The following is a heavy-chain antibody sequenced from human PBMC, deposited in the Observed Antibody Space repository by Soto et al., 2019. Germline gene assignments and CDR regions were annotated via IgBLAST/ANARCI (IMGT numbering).Heavy chain of an antibody. J-gene: IGHJ4*02. CDR1: GGSISSYY. V-gene: IGHV4-59*06. CDR3: SRGILV. D-gene: IGHD3-16*01. Sequence: SETLSLTCTVSGGSISSYYWSWIRQHPGKGLDWIGCISYGGSTSYNPSLKSRVTISVDTSKNQFSLKLTSVTAADTAVYYCSRGILVWGQGALVTVSS. CDR2: ISYGGST.